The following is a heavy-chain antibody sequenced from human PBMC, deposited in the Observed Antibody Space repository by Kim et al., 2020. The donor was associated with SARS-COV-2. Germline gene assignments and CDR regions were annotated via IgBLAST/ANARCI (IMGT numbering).Heavy chain of an antibody. Sequence: GGSLRLSCAASGFIFSSYILHWVRQAPGKGLEWVAVISHDASYKYYADSVKGRFTISRDSSKSTLYLQMNSLGAEDTAVYYCARETGAIAADGSSAFDIWGQGTKVTVSS. J-gene: IGHJ3*02. CDR1: GFIFSSYI. CDR3: ARETGAIAADGSSAFDI. V-gene: IGHV3-30-3*01. CDR2: ISHDASYK. D-gene: IGHD6-13*01.